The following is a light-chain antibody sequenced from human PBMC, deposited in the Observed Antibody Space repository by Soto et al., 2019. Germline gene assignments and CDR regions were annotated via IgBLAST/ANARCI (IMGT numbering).Light chain of an antibody. CDR1: SSDVGKYDR. J-gene: IGLJ1*01. Sequence: ALTQPPSVSGSPGQSVTISCTGTSSDVGKYDRVSWYQQSPGTAPKLIIYEVTTRPSGVPARFSGSKSGNTASLTISGLQAEDEADYYCSSYVSTSRYVFGAGTKVTVL. V-gene: IGLV2-18*02. CDR3: SSYVSTSRYV. CDR2: EVT.